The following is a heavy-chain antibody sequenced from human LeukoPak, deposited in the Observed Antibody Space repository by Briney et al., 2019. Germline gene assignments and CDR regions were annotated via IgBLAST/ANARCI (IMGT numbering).Heavy chain of an antibody. D-gene: IGHD5-12*01. CDR1: GGSISSYY. V-gene: IGHV4-59*08. CDR2: IYYSGST. J-gene: IGHJ4*02. Sequence: SETLSLTCTVSGGSISSYYWSWIRQPPGKGLEWIGYIYYSGSTNYNPSLKSRVTISVDTSKNQFSLKLSSVTAADTAVYYCARLGYEPYFDYWGQGTLVTVSS. CDR3: ARLGYEPYFDY.